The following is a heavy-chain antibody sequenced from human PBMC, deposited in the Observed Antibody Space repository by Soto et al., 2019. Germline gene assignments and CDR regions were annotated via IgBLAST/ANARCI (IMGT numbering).Heavy chain of an antibody. Sequence: QVQLQQWGAGLLKPSETLSLTCAVHGGSFSDSYWTWIRQPPGKGLEWIGEINHSGSTNFNPSLKSRVTISVDTSKNQFSLKLSSVTAADTAVYYCARSTPHPSEQLVRFYYYYAMDVWGQGTTVTVSS. CDR1: GGSFSDSY. CDR2: INHSGST. J-gene: IGHJ6*02. V-gene: IGHV4-34*01. CDR3: ARSTPHPSEQLVRFYYYYAMDV. D-gene: IGHD6-6*01.